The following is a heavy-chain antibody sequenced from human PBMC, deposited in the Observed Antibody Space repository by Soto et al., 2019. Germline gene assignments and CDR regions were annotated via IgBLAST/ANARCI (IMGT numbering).Heavy chain of an antibody. V-gene: IGHV1-69*12. CDR3: ARHVPAAGYYYGMAV. CDR1: GGTFSSYA. CDR2: IISIFGTA. J-gene: IGHJ6*02. D-gene: IGHD2-2*01. Sequence: QVQLVQSGAEVKKPGSSVKVSCKASGGTFSSYAISWVRQAPGQGLEWMGGIISIFGTANYAQKFQGRVTITAYESTSTAYMELSSLSSEDTAVYYCARHVPAAGYYYGMAVWGQGTTVTVSS.